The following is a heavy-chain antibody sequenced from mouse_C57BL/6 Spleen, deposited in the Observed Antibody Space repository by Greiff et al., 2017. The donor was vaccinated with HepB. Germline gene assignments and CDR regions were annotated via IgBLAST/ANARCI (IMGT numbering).Heavy chain of an antibody. CDR3: ARHLTPFAY. V-gene: IGHV5-6*01. CDR1: GFTFSSYG. Sequence: EVMLVESGGDLVKPGGSLKLSCAASGFTFSSYGMSWVRQTPDKRLEWVANISSGGSYTYYPDSVKGRFTISRDNAKNTLYLQMSSLKSEDTAMYDCARHLTPFAYWGQGTLVTVSA. CDR2: ISSGGSYT. J-gene: IGHJ3*01.